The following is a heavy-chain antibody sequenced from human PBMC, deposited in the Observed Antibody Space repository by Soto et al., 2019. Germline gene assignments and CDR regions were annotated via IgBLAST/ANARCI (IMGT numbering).Heavy chain of an antibody. CDR3: AKPPDIVATPFYYYGLDA. CDR2: ISGSGGTT. J-gene: IGHJ6*02. Sequence: EVQLLESGGGLVQPGGSVRLSCVVSGFTFSSYPMTCVRQPPEKGLEWVSSISGSGGTTYYADSVKGRFTISRDNSKNTLYLQTNSLRADDTAIYYCAKPPDIVATPFYYYGLDARGQGTAVTVSS. CDR1: GFTFSSYP. V-gene: IGHV3-23*01. D-gene: IGHD5-12*01.